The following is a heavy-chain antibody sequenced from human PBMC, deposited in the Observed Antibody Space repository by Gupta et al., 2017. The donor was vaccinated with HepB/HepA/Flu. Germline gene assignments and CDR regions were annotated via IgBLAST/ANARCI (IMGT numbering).Heavy chain of an antibody. CDR1: GFTFSGFN. V-gene: IGHV3-30-3*01. CDR3: AREGAGFCSGGSCYDNSFDI. D-gene: IGHD2-15*01. CDR2: ISKDGSNK. J-gene: IGHJ3*02. Sequence: QVQLVESGGGVVQPGRSLTLSCAAPGFTFSGFNMYWVRQAPGRGLEWVSVISKDGSNKYYADSVKGRFTISRDNAENRLYLQMNSLKTEDTAVYYCAREGAGFCSGGSCYDNSFDIWGQGTLVTVSS.